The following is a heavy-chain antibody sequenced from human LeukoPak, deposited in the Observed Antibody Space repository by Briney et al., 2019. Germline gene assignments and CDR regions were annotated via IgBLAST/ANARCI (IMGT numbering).Heavy chain of an antibody. CDR2: ISGGGVTT. CDR1: GFTSIAYA. D-gene: IGHD3-16*01. Sequence: GGSLRLSCVGSGFTSIAYALTWARQAPGKGLEWVSGISGGGVTTHYADSVKGRFTISRDNSKNTLYLQMNSLRADDTAIYYCARNQQLGGHSYYYYGMDAWGQGTTVTVSS. CDR3: ARNQQLGGHSYYYYGMDA. J-gene: IGHJ6*02. V-gene: IGHV3-23*01.